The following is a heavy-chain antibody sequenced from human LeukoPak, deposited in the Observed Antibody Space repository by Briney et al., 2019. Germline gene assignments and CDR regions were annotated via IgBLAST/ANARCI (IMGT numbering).Heavy chain of an antibody. CDR3: ARERRYSSSWSVRPIDY. J-gene: IGHJ4*02. Sequence: SETLSLTCTVSGGSISSYYWSWIRQPAGKGLEWIGRIYTSGSTNYNPSLKSRVTMSVDTSKNQFSLKLSSVTAADTAVYYCARERRYSSSWSVRPIDYWGQGTLVTVSS. CDR1: GGSISSYY. D-gene: IGHD6-13*01. V-gene: IGHV4-4*07. CDR2: IYTSGST.